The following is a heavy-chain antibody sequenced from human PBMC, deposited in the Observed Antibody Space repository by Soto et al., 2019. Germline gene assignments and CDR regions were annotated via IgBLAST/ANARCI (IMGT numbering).Heavy chain of an antibody. D-gene: IGHD6-19*01. J-gene: IGHJ6*02. CDR3: AKDIRGIAVAGGRGGPGGMDV. Sequence: QVQLVESGGGVVQPGRSLRLSCAASGFTFSSYGMHWVRQAPGKGLEWVAVMSYDGSNKYYADSVKGRFTISRDNSENXLXLLXNSLRAEDTAVYYCAKDIRGIAVAGGRGGPGGMDVWGQGTTVTVSS. CDR1: GFTFSSYG. CDR2: MSYDGSNK. V-gene: IGHV3-30*18.